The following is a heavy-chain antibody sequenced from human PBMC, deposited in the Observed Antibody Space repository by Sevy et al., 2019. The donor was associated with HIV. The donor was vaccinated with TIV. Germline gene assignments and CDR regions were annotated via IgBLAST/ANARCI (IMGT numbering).Heavy chain of an antibody. CDR1: GFTFSSYW. D-gene: IGHD6-19*01. CDR3: ASHARSSPGGWTHFDY. J-gene: IGHJ4*02. Sequence: GGSLRLSCAASGFTFSSYWMSWVRQAPGKGLEWVANIKQDGSEKYYVDSVKGRFTISRDNAKNSLYLQMNSLRAEDTAVYYCASHARSSPGGWTHFDYWGQGTLVTVSS. V-gene: IGHV3-7*01. CDR2: IKQDGSEK.